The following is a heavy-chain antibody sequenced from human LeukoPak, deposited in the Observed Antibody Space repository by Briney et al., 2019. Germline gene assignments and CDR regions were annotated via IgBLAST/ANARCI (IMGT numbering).Heavy chain of an antibody. Sequence: GGSLRLSCAASGFTFSSYAMSWVRQAPGKGLEWVSTISGSGSSTYSADSVKGRFTISRDNSKNTLYLQMNSLRAEDTAVYYCAKDLREYSSSPRNAFDIWGQGTMVTVSS. CDR1: GFTFSSYA. J-gene: IGHJ3*02. V-gene: IGHV3-23*01. CDR2: ISGSGSST. D-gene: IGHD6-6*01. CDR3: AKDLREYSSSPRNAFDI.